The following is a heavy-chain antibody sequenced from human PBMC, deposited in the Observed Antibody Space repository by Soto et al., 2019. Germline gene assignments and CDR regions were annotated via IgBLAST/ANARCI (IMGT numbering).Heavy chain of an antibody. CDR1: GFTFSSYA. D-gene: IGHD6-6*01. J-gene: IGHJ4*02. V-gene: IGHV3-23*01. CDR2: ISGSDDST. Sequence: EVQLLESGGGLVQPGESLRLSCAASGFTFSSYAVSRVRQAPVKGLEWVSVISGSDDSTYYPDSVKGRFTISRDNSKNTLYLQMNSLRAEDTAVYYCAKRSSSSTFDYWGQGTLVTVSS. CDR3: AKRSSSSTFDY.